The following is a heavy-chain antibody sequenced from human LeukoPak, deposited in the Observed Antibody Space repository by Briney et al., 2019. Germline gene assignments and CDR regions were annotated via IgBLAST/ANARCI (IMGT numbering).Heavy chain of an antibody. J-gene: IGHJ4*02. CDR3: AAGTAADY. D-gene: IGHD6-13*01. V-gene: IGHV3-11*03. CDR1: GIPCSDYY. CDR2: ISSSSSYI. Sequence: GGSLRLSCVVSGIPCSDYYMNWIRQDLGKGLEWISYISSSSSYIDYADSVKGRFTISRDNANNVLYLQMNSLKVEDTAVYYCAAGTAADYWGLGTLVAVSS.